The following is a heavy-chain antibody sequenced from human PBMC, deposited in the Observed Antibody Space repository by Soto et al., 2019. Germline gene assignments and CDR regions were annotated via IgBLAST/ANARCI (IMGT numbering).Heavy chain of an antibody. CDR2: ISYDGSNK. D-gene: IGHD1-1*01. CDR1: GFTFSSYA. V-gene: IGHV3-30-3*01. J-gene: IGHJ6*02. CDR3: ARDRLRYNWNDFPYYSYGMDV. Sequence: QVQLVESGGGVVQPGRSLRLSCAASGFTFSSYAMHWVRQAPGKGLEWVAVISYDGSNKYYADSVKGRFTISRDDSKNSLYLQMNSLMAEDTAVYYCARDRLRYNWNDFPYYSYGMDVWGQGTTVTVSS.